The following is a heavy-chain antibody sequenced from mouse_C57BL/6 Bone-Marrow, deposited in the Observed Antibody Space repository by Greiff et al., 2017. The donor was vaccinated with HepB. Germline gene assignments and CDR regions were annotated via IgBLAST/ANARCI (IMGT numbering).Heavy chain of an antibody. Sequence: VQLQQPGAELVKPGASVKLSCKASGYTFTSYWMQWVKQRPGQGLEWIGEIDPSDSYTNYNQKFKGKATLTVDTSSSTAYMQLSSLTSEDSAVYYCARSITTVSPFAYWGQGTLVTVAA. V-gene: IGHV1-50*01. J-gene: IGHJ3*01. CDR1: GYTFTSYW. CDR2: IDPSDSYT. D-gene: IGHD1-1*01. CDR3: ARSITTVSPFAY.